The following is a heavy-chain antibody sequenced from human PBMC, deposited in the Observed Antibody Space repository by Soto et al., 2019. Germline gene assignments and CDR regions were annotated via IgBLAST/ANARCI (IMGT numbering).Heavy chain of an antibody. V-gene: IGHV1-2*04. CDR1: GDSFNDYY. CDR3: ARESGGATATLDYYYFYREV. D-gene: IGHD5-12*01. Sequence: QVQLVQSGAEVRKPGASVTVSCRSSGDSFNDYYIHWVRQAPGQGLEWMGWINPNSGVTKYAQKFHGLVSMTRDTSIMTVYMQLSRLRSDDTAVYYCARESGGATATLDYYYFYREVWGTGTTVTVSS. CDR2: INPNSGVT. J-gene: IGHJ6*03.